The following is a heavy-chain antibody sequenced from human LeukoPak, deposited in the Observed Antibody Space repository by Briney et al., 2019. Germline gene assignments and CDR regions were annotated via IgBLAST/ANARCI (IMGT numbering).Heavy chain of an antibody. CDR3: AKNYYDFWSALRAFDP. CDR1: GFTVSSNY. CDR2: IYSGGST. Sequence: GGSLRLSCAASGFTVSSNYMSWVRQAPGKGLEWVSVIYSGGSTYYADSVKGRFTISRDNSKNTLYLQMNSLRAEDTAVYYCAKNYYDFWSALRAFDPWGQGILVTVSS. J-gene: IGHJ5*02. D-gene: IGHD3-3*01. V-gene: IGHV3-53*01.